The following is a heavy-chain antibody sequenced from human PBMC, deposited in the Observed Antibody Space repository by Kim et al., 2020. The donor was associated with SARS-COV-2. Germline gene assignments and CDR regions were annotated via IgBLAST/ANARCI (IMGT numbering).Heavy chain of an antibody. Sequence: GGSLRLSCAASGFTFSSYSMNWVRQAPGKGLEWVSSISSSSSYIYYADSVKGRFTISRDNAKNSLYLQMNSLRAEDTAVYYCAREPPWEVTGGEGIDYWGQGTLVTVSS. J-gene: IGHJ4*02. V-gene: IGHV3-21*01. CDR3: AREPPWEVTGGEGIDY. D-gene: IGHD3-16*01. CDR2: ISSSSSYI. CDR1: GFTFSSYS.